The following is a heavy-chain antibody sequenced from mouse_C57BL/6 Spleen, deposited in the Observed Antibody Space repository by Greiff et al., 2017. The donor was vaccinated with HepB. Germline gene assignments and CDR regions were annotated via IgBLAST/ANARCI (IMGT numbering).Heavy chain of an antibody. Sequence: QVQLKQPGAELVKPGASVKMSCKASGYTFTSYWITWVKPRPGQGLEWIGDIYPGSGSTNYNEKFKSKATLTVDTSSSTAYMQLSSLTSEDSAVYYCARYRLDAMDYWGQGTSVTVSS. CDR1: GYTFTSYW. CDR3: ARYRLDAMDY. V-gene: IGHV1-55*01. CDR2: IYPGSGST. J-gene: IGHJ4*01.